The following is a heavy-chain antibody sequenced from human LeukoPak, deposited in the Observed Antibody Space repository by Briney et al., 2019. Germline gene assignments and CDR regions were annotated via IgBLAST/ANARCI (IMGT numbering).Heavy chain of an antibody. CDR2: ISSSGSTI. CDR1: GFTFSDYY. CDR3: ASRYYDFWSGYPS. Sequence: PGGSLRLSCAASGFTFSDYYMSWIRQAPGKGLEWVSYISSSGSTIYYADFVKGRFTISGDNAKNSLYLQMNSLRAEDTAVYYCASRYYDFWSGYPSWGQGTLVTVSS. D-gene: IGHD3-3*01. V-gene: IGHV3-11*04. J-gene: IGHJ5*02.